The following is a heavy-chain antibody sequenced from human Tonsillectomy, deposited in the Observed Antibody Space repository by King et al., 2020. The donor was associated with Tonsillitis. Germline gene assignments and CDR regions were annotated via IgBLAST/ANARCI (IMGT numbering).Heavy chain of an antibody. D-gene: IGHD3-22*01. CDR2: IYYRGSA. Sequence: QLQESGPGLVKPSETLSLTCTVSGGSISSSSYYWGWIRQPPGKGLEWIGSIYYRGSAYYNPSLKSRVTISVDTSKNQFSLKLRSVTAADTAVYYCARRPLYDSTGYPHYYFDYWARESWSPSPQ. CDR1: GGSISSSSYY. V-gene: IGHV4-39*01. CDR3: ARRPLYDSTGYPHYYFDY. J-gene: IGHJ4*02.